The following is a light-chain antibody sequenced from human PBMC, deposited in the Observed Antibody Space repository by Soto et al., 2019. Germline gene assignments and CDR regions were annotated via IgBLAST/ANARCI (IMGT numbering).Light chain of an antibody. CDR3: QQHNQWPIT. J-gene: IGKJ5*01. CDR2: GAS. V-gene: IGKV3-15*01. CDR1: HVVIAN. Sequence: EMVLTQSPGTLSLSPGERATLFCRASHVVIANCLAWYQQKPGQAPRLLIHGASTRATGFPARFSGSGSGTDFTLTISSLQSEDSAVYYCQQHNQWPITFGQGTRLENK.